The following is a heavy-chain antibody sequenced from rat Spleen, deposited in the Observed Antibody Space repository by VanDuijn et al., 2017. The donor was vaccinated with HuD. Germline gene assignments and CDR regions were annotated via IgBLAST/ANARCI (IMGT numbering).Heavy chain of an antibody. CDR2: INKDSSAI. CDR1: GFNFDDYW. J-gene: IGHJ3*01. V-gene: IGHV4-2*01. D-gene: IGHD1-4*01. CDR3: TRHDYSGITTNWFAY. Sequence: EVQLVESGGGLVQPGRSLKLSCAASGFNFDDYWMGWVRQAPGKGLEWIGEINKDSSAIAYTPSLKDKFTISRDNVQNTLYLQMDSLRSEDTATYYCTRHDYSGITTNWFAYWGQGTLVTVSS.